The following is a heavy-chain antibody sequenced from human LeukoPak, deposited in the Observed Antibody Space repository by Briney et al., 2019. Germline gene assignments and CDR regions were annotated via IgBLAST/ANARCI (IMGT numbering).Heavy chain of an antibody. V-gene: IGHV4-59*01. CDR2: IYYTGST. D-gene: IGHD4-17*01. CDR1: GGSISSYY. Sequence: PSETLSLTCTVSGGSISSYYWSWIRQPPGKGLEWIGYIYYTGSTTYNPSLKSRVTISVDTSKNQFSLKLRSVTAADTAVYYCARDYGDIPPDWYYDLWGRGTLVTVSS. J-gene: IGHJ2*01. CDR3: ARDYGDIPPDWYYDL.